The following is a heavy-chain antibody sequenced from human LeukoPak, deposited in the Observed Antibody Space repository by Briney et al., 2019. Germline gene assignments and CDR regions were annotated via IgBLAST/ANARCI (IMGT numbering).Heavy chain of an antibody. D-gene: IGHD2-21*01. CDR3: ARGPYCGGDCYSHFDY. J-gene: IGHJ4*02. V-gene: IGHV4-34*01. Sequence: SETLSLTCAVYGGSFSGYYWSWLRQPPGKGLEWIGEINHSGSTNYNPSLKSRVTISVDTSKNQFSLKLSSVTAADTAVYYCARGPYCGGDCYSHFDYWGQGTLVTVSS. CDR2: INHSGST. CDR1: GGSFSGYY.